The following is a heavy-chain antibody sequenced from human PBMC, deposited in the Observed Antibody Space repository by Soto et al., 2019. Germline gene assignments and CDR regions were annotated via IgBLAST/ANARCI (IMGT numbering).Heavy chain of an antibody. CDR3: ARVLLWFGELFDYYYYGMDV. J-gene: IGHJ6*02. CDR1: GYTFTGYY. Sequence: ASVKVSCKASGYTFTGYYMHWVRQAPGQGLEWMGWINPNSGGTNYAQKFRGRVTMTRDTSISTAYMELSRLRSDDTAVYYCARVLLWFGELFDYYYYGMDVWGQGTTVTVSS. CDR2: INPNSGGT. D-gene: IGHD3-10*01. V-gene: IGHV1-2*02.